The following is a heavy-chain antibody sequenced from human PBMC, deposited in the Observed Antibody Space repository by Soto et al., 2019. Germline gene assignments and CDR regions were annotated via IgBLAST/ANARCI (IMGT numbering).Heavy chain of an antibody. J-gene: IGHJ4*02. Sequence: QVQLVESGGGVVQPGRSLRLSSAASGFTFSSYGMHWVRQAPGKGLEWVAVISYDGSNKYYADYVKGRFTISRDNSKNTLYLQMNSLGAEDTAVYYCATGWGGVAGTEGLDYWGQGTLVTVSS. V-gene: IGHV3-30*03. CDR1: GFTFSSYG. D-gene: IGHD6-19*01. CDR2: ISYDGSNK. CDR3: ATGWGGVAGTEGLDY.